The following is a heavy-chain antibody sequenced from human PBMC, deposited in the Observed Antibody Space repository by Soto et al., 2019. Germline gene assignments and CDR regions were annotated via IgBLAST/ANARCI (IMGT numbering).Heavy chain of an antibody. D-gene: IGHD4-17*01. CDR2: IYPGDSDT. CDR1: GYFFTSYW. CDR3: ARRTETDYYGMEV. Sequence: GESLKISCKGSGYFFTSYWIGWVRQMPGKGLEWMGIIYPGDSDTRYSPSFQGQVTISADKSISTAYLQWSSLKASDNAMYYCARRTETDYYGMEVWGEGTKVTVSS. J-gene: IGHJ6*04. V-gene: IGHV5-51*01.